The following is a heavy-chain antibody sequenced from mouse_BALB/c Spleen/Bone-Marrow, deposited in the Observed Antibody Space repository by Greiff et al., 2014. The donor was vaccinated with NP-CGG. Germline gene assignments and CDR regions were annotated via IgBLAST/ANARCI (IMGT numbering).Heavy chain of an antibody. CDR1: GYTFTDYY. D-gene: IGHD2-10*01. Sequence: VQLQQSGPELVKPGASVKMSCKASGYTFTDYYMKWVKQSHGKGLEWIGDINPNNGDTFYNQKFKGKATLTVDKSSSTAYMQLNSLTSEDSAVYYCAKGAYYGNYEAYWGQGTLVTVSA. CDR3: AKGAYYGNYEAY. V-gene: IGHV1-26*01. J-gene: IGHJ3*01. CDR2: INPNNGDT.